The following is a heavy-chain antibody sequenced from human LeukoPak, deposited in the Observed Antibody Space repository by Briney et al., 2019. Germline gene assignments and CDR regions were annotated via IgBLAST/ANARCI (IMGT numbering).Heavy chain of an antibody. D-gene: IGHD5-18*01. V-gene: IGHV3-30*02. J-gene: IGHJ4*02. CDR3: ASDSYGYFDY. CDR2: IRYDGRNK. CDR1: GFTFSSYG. Sequence: GGSLRLSCAASGFTFSSYGMHWVRQAPGKGLDWVAFIRYDGRNKYYADSVKGRFTISRDNSKNTLYLQMNSLRAEDTAVYYCASDSYGYFDYWGQGTLVTVSS.